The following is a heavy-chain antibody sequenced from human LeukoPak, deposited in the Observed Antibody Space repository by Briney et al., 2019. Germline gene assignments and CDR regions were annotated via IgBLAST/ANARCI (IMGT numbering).Heavy chain of an antibody. Sequence: SETLSLTCTVSGGSMNNYYWTWIRQPPGKGLEWIGYIYYSGNTNYNPSLESRVTISIDTSKNQFSLRMTSVTAADTAVYYCARHGRDRSGYPPFDYWGQGTLVTVSS. V-gene: IGHV4-59*08. CDR2: IYYSGNT. CDR1: GGSMNNYY. J-gene: IGHJ4*02. CDR3: ARHGRDRSGYPPFDY. D-gene: IGHD3-22*01.